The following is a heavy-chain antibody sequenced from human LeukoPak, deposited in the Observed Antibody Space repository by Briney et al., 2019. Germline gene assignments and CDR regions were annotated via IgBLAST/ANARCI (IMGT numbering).Heavy chain of an antibody. CDR1: GFTFSSYG. Sequence: AGGSLRLSCAASGFTFSSYGMHWVRQAPGKGLEWVAVISYDGSNKYYADTVKGRFTISRDNSKNTLYLQMNSLRAEDTAVYYCAKVGLDYWGQGTLVTVSS. J-gene: IGHJ4*02. D-gene: IGHD3/OR15-3a*01. CDR2: ISYDGSNK. CDR3: AKVGLDY. V-gene: IGHV3-30*18.